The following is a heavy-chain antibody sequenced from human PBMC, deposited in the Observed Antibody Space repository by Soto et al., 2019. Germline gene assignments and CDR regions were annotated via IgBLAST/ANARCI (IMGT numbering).Heavy chain of an antibody. CDR3: ARYSGYGSGASVNHYLDY. V-gene: IGHV1-3*01. D-gene: IGHD3-10*01. CDR1: GYTFGTDG. Sequence: ASVKVSCKGSGYTFGTDGMHWVRQTPGQGLEWLAWINAINGDTKYSQRFQGRLTVSRDTSANTAYLQLSSLRAEDTAVYYCARYSGYGSGASVNHYLDYWGHGTLVTVSS. J-gene: IGHJ4*01. CDR2: INAINGDT.